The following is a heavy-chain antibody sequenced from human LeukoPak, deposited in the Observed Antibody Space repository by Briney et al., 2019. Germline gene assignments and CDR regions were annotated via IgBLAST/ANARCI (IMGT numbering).Heavy chain of an antibody. V-gene: IGHV3-11*01. CDR3: ARDYMVRIKKGCMDV. D-gene: IGHD4/OR15-4a*01. J-gene: IGHJ6*03. CDR2: ISSSGSTI. CDR1: AFTFRDYY. Sequence: KPGRSLRLSRAPAAFTFRDYYTSCVPHGPGEGLGRGSYISSSGSTIYYADSVKGRFTISRDNAKTSLYLQMNSLRAEDTAGYYCARDYMVRIKKGCMDVCGKGTTVSVSS.